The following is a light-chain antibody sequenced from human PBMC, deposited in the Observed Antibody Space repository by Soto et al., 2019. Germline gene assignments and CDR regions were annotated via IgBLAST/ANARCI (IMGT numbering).Light chain of an antibody. CDR3: QQYHTWPIT. J-gene: IGKJ4*01. CDR1: QSVSRK. Sequence: IVMTQSPATLSVSQGERATLSCRASQSVSRKLAWYQHKPGQAPRLLISGASTGATGIPARFSGSGSGTEFTLTISSLQSEDCAIYYCQQYHTWPITFGGGTKV. V-gene: IGKV3-15*01. CDR2: GAS.